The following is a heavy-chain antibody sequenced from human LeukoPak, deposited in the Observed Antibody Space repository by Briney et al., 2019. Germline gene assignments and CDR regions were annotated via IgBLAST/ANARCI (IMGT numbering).Heavy chain of an antibody. D-gene: IGHD3-22*01. CDR2: IYSSGST. V-gene: IGHV4-4*07. Sequence: SETLSLTCTVSGGSFNNYYWNWIRQPAGKGLEWIGRIYSSGSTNYNPSLKSRVTMSVDTSKNQFSLKLSSVTAADTAVYYCARYYDSSGYLQWGQGTLVTVSS. J-gene: IGHJ4*02. CDR1: GGSFNNYY. CDR3: ARYYDSSGYLQ.